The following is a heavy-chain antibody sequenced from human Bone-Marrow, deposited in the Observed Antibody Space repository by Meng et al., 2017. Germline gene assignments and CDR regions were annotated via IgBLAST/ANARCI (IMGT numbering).Heavy chain of an antibody. V-gene: IGHV3-66*02. Sequence: GESLKISCAASGFTVSSDYMSWVRQAPGKGLEWVPIIYSGGSTYYAESVKGRFTITRDNSKNTLYLKMNSLRAEDTAVYYCARDREIYDSSGYYLSGAFDIWGQGTMVTVSS. CDR1: GFTVSSDY. J-gene: IGHJ3*02. CDR3: ARDREIYDSSGYYLSGAFDI. CDR2: IYSGGST. D-gene: IGHD3-22*01.